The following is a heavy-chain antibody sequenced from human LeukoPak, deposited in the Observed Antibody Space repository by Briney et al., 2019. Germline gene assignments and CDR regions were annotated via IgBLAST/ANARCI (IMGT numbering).Heavy chain of an antibody. D-gene: IGHD6-13*01. Sequence: PSETLSLTCTVSGGPISSHYWSWIRQPPGKGLEWIGYIYYSGSTNYNPSLKSRVTISVDTSKNQFSLKLSSVTAADTAVYYCARMNYVAAVLYFDYWGQGTLVTVSS. J-gene: IGHJ4*02. CDR3: ARMNYVAAVLYFDY. CDR2: IYYSGST. CDR1: GGPISSHY. V-gene: IGHV4-59*11.